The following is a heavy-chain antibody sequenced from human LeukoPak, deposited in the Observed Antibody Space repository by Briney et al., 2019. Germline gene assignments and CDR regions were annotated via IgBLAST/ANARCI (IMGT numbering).Heavy chain of an antibody. CDR2: IRYDGSNK. J-gene: IGHJ6*03. V-gene: IGHV3-30*02. Sequence: GSLRLSCAASGFTFGSYGMHWVRQAPGKGLEWVAFIRYDGSNKYYADSVKGRFTISRDTSQTTLYLQMNSPTAEDTAVYYCAKVGSTVTSYYYYYMDVWGKGTTVTVSS. CDR1: GFTFGSYG. CDR3: AKVGSTVTSYYYYYMDV. D-gene: IGHD4-11*01.